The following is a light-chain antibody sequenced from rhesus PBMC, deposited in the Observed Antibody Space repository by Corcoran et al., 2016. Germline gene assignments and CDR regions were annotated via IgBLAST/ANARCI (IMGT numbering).Light chain of an antibody. CDR2: RAT. Sequence: DIQMTQSPSSLSASVGDRVTITCQASQSLSNYLNWYQQKPGKIPKLLIYRATSWKSGITSRFRGSGSGTVFTLTISSLQPEDFATYYCQQGYSYPFTFGPGTKLDIK. CDR1: QSLSNY. V-gene: IGKV1S9*01. J-gene: IGKJ3*01. CDR3: QQGYSYPFT.